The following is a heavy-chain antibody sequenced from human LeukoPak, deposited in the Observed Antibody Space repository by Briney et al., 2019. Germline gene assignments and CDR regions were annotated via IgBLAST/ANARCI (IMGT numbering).Heavy chain of an antibody. Sequence: GGSLRLSCAASGFTFSKYAMSWVRQAPGKGLEWVSAISGSDGNTFYADSVKGRFTISRDNSKNTLSLQMNNLRAEDAALYYCARDSSVPYGITDWGQGTLVTVSS. D-gene: IGHD4-17*01. J-gene: IGHJ4*02. CDR2: ISGSDGNT. CDR3: ARDSSVPYGITD. V-gene: IGHV3-23*01. CDR1: GFTFSKYA.